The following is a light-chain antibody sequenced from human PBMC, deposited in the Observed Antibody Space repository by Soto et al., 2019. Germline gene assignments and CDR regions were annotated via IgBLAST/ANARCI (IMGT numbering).Light chain of an antibody. CDR3: QQYNSYPRT. J-gene: IGKJ1*01. Sequence: DIQMTQSPSTLSASVGDRVTITCRASQSFSNWLAWYQQKPGKAPKVLIYKASSLESWVPSRFSGSGSGTEFTLNISSLQPDDFATYYCQQYNSYPRTFGQGTKVEIK. CDR2: KAS. CDR1: QSFSNW. V-gene: IGKV1-5*03.